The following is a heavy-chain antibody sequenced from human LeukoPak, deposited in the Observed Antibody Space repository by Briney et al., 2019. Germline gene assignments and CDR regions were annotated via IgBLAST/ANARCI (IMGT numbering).Heavy chain of an antibody. CDR3: ARDRGAARPGAFDI. Sequence: SETLSLTCTVSGGSTSSYYWSWIRQPPGKGLEWIGYIYYSGSTNYNPSLKSRVTISVDTSKNQFSLKLSSVTAADTAVYYCARDRGAARPGAFDIWGQGIMVTVSP. D-gene: IGHD6-6*01. CDR2: IYYSGST. V-gene: IGHV4-59*01. J-gene: IGHJ3*02. CDR1: GGSTSSYY.